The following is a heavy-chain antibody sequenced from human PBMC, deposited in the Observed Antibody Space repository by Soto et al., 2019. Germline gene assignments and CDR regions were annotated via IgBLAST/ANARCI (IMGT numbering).Heavy chain of an antibody. D-gene: IGHD3-10*01. CDR1: GDSIISNY. J-gene: IGHJ1*01. CDR2: IYSSGSI. V-gene: IGHV4-59*01. Sequence: SETLSLTCTVSGDSIISNYWSWIRQPPGKGLEWIGYIYSSGSINYNPSLKSRVTISVDTSKNQFSLNLRFVTAADTAVYYCASGRVGHNYRHFGFWGQGTLGTV. CDR3: ASGRVGHNYRHFGF.